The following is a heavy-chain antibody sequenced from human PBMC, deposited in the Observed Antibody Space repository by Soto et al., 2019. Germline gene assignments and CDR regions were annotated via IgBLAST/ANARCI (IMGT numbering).Heavy chain of an antibody. D-gene: IGHD7-27*01. CDR2: IYYSGST. V-gene: IGHV4-39*01. CDR3: ALTDYYYYMDV. J-gene: IGHJ6*03. CDR1: GGSISSGSYY. Sequence: PSETLSLTCTVSGGSISSGSYYWGWIRQPPGKGLEWIGSIYYSGSTYYNPSLKSRVTISVDTSKNQFSLKLSSVTAADTAVYYCALTDYYYYMDVWGKGTTVTVSS.